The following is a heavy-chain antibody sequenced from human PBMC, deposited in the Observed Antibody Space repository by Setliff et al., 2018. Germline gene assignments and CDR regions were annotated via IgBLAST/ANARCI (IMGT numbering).Heavy chain of an antibody. Sequence: ASGFSFSDAWMNWVRLVPGKGLEWVSGISGSGGSTFYADSVKGRFTISRDNSNNTLFLQMNSLRAEDTAVYYCAKESTYSSRWYVRGAFDIRGQGTMVTVSS. D-gene: IGHD6-13*01. J-gene: IGHJ3*02. CDR1: GFSFSDAW. CDR2: ISGSGGST. CDR3: AKESTYSSRWYVRGAFDI. V-gene: IGHV3-23*01.